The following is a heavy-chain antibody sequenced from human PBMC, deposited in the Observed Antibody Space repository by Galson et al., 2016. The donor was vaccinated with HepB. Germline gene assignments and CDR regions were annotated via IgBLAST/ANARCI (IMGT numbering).Heavy chain of an antibody. Sequence: SLRLSCAASGFTFSKYWMHWVRQAPGKGLVWVSRIRGDGSGTNYADSVRGRFTVSRDDAKNTVYLQINSLRAEDTAIYFCTRGYGYYPVLYYYGMDVWGQGTTVTVSS. CDR2: IRGDGSGT. J-gene: IGHJ6*02. D-gene: IGHD4-17*01. CDR3: TRGYGYYPVLYYYGMDV. CDR1: GFTFSKYW. V-gene: IGHV3-74*01.